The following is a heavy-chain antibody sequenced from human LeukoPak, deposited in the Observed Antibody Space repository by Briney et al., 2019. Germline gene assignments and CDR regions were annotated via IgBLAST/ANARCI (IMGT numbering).Heavy chain of an antibody. J-gene: IGHJ4*02. V-gene: IGHV3-23*01. CDR2: ISGSGSTT. CDR1: GFTFSSYA. D-gene: IGHD6-13*01. Sequence: GGSLRLSCAASGFTFSSYAMSWVRQAPGKGLEWISTISGSGSTTYYGDSVKGRFTISRDSSKNTLDLQMNSLRAEDTAVYYCAKKGSRTIAAGGFDCWGQGTLVIVSS. CDR3: AKKGSRTIAAGGFDC.